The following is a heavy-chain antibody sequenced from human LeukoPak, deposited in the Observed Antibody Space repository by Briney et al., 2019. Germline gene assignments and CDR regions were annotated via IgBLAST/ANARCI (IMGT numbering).Heavy chain of an antibody. D-gene: IGHD3-10*01. Sequence: GGSLRLSCAASGFTFSTYTMNWVRQAPRKGLEWVSYISSSSSTIYYADSVKGRFTISRDNAKNSLPLQMNSLRAEDTAVYYCARAYYYGSGSYSLDYWGQGTLVTVSS. CDR3: ARAYYYGSGSYSLDY. J-gene: IGHJ4*02. CDR2: ISSSSSTI. V-gene: IGHV3-48*01. CDR1: GFTFSTYT.